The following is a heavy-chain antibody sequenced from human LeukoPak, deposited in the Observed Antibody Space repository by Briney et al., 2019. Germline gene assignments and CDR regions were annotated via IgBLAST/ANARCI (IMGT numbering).Heavy chain of an antibody. J-gene: IGHJ4*02. CDR2: IYYSGST. D-gene: IGHD6-13*01. CDR3: ARRLAGTEDY. Sequence: PSETLSLTCTVSGGSISSSSYYWGWIRQPPGKDLEWIGSIYYSGSTYQNPSLKSRVIISVDTSKNQFSLKLSSVTAADTAVYYCARRLAGTEDYWGQGTLVTVSS. CDR1: GGSISSSSYY. V-gene: IGHV4-39*01.